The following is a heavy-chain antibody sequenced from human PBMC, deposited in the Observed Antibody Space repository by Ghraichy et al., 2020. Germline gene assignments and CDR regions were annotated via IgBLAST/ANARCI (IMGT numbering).Heavy chain of an antibody. V-gene: IGHV4-31*03. CDR3: ARGILTGTTPRLRGYFDY. Sequence: SETLSLTCSVSGDSISSDSHYWSWIRQHPGKGLEWIGYISSSGSTYSNPSLNSRIFLSKDTSKNQFSLKLSSVTAADTAVYYCARGILTGTTPRLRGYFDYWGQGTLVTVSS. D-gene: IGHD1-20*01. J-gene: IGHJ4*02. CDR1: GDSISSDSHY. CDR2: ISSSGST.